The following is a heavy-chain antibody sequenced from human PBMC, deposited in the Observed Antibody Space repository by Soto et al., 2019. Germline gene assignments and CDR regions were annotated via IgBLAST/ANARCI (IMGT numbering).Heavy chain of an antibody. V-gene: IGHV3-30-3*01. Sequence: QVQLVETGGGVVQPGRSLRLSCAASGFTFSSYAMHWARQAPGKGLEWVAVTSYDGSNKFHADSVTGRFTISRDTSMNTLYLHINSLRAEDTAVYYCAADVDDIVVVPARKYYYYGMDVWGQGTTVTVSS. D-gene: IGHD2-2*01. CDR1: GFTFSSYA. CDR3: AADVDDIVVVPARKYYYYGMDV. CDR2: TSYDGSNK. J-gene: IGHJ6*02.